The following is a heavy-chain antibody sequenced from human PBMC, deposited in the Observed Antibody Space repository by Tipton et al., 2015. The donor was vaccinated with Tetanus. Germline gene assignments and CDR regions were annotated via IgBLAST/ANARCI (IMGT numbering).Heavy chain of an antibody. V-gene: IGHV1-18*01. CDR1: GYTFSQYA. Sequence: QLVQSGAEVRKPGASVRVSCKASGYTFSQYAIAWVRQVRGQGLEWMGWISGYSGHTNYAQQVQGRVTMTTDTSTSTAYLELRSLRSDDTALYFCARDADMWATRKAFDIWGQRTMVTVSS. CDR3: ARDADMWATRKAFDI. J-gene: IGHJ3*02. D-gene: IGHD1-14*01. CDR2: ISGYSGHT.